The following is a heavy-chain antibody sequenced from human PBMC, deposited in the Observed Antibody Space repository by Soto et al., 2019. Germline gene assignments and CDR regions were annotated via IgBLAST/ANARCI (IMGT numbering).Heavy chain of an antibody. Sequence: EVQLIQSGAEVKKPGAPVKISCKVSGYTFTDYYLHWVRQTPGQGLEWMGLVDPEDGETKYAGKFQGRVTITADTSIDTAFMELSSLRSEDTAVYYCAIGRDSSRWRHIPGSAFDYWGLGTLVTVSS. J-gene: IGHJ4*02. CDR1: GYTFTDYY. V-gene: IGHV1-69-2*01. CDR2: VDPEDGET. D-gene: IGHD1-20*01. CDR3: AIGRDSSRWRHIPGSAFDY.